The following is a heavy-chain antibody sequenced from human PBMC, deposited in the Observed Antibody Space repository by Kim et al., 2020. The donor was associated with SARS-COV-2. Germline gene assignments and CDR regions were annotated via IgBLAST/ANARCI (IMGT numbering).Heavy chain of an antibody. CDR3: VRDRMGGAVDM. CDR2: ITKSSATI. V-gene: IGHV3-48*02. Sequence: GGSLRLSCATSGFTFSAYDMNWVRQAPGKGLEWLSFITKSSATIYYADSVEGRFTISRDNAKNSLFLQMNSLRDEDTALYYCVRDRMGGAVDMWGQRTMV. CDR1: GFTFSAYD. D-gene: IGHD3-16*01. J-gene: IGHJ3*02.